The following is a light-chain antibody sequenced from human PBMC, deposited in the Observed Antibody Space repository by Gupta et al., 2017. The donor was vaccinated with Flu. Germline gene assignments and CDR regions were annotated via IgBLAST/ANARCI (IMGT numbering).Light chain of an antibody. CDR1: SSNIGAYYD. Sequence: QSVLTPPPSVFGAPGQRVTISCTGRSSNIGAYYDVPWYQQLPGTAPKLILFGNTNRPSGVPDRFSGSQSGTSASLVITGLQAGDEADYYCQSYDSSLSAVVFGGGTKLTVL. CDR2: GNT. V-gene: IGLV1-40*01. J-gene: IGLJ2*01. CDR3: QSYDSSLSAVV.